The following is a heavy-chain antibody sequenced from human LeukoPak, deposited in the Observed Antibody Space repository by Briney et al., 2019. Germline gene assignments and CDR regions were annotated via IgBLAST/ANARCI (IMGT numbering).Heavy chain of an antibody. CDR1: GFAFSGYE. Sequence: GGSLRLSCAASGFAFSGYEMNWVRQAPGKGVERVSYISTSSSTIYYADSVKGRFTISRDDAKSSLYLQMNSLRAEDTAVYYCARETTTYNAFEIWGQGTMVTVSS. J-gene: IGHJ3*02. D-gene: IGHD4-17*01. CDR2: ISTSSSTI. V-gene: IGHV3-48*03. CDR3: ARETTTYNAFEI.